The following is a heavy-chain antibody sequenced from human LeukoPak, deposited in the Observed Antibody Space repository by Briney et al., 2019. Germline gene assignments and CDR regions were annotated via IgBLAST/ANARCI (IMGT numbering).Heavy chain of an antibody. CDR3: ARDRGGSYLQGYFLH. D-gene: IGHD1-26*01. CDR1: GFTFSNYA. J-gene: IGHJ1*01. V-gene: IGHV3-23*01. CDR2: ISGSGGST. Sequence: GGSLRLSCAASGFTFSNYAMNWVRQAPGKGLEWVSGISGSGGSTYYADSVKGRFTISRDNSKKTLYLQMNSLRVEDTAVYYCARDRGGSYLQGYFLHWGQGSLVIVSS.